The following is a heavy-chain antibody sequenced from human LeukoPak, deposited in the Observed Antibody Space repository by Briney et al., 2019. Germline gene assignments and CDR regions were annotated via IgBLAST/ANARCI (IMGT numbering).Heavy chain of an antibody. V-gene: IGHV5-51*01. CDR2: IYPGDSDT. J-gene: IGHJ4*02. D-gene: IGHD4-17*01. CDR3: ARGPYGDSGRWDYFDY. CDR1: GYSFTSYW. Sequence: GESLKISFKGSGYSFTSYWIGWVRQMPGKGLEWMGVIYPGDSDTKYSPSFQGQVTISSDKSITTAYLQWSSLKASDTAMYYCARGPYGDSGRWDYFDYWGQGTLVTVSS.